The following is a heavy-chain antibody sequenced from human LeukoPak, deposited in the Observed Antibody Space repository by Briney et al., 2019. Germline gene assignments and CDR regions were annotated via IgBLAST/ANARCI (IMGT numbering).Heavy chain of an antibody. V-gene: IGHV1-2*04. CDR2: INPNSGGT. CDR1: GYTFTGYY. D-gene: IGHD3-22*01. Sequence: ASVKVSCKASGYTFTGYYMHWVRQAPGQGLEWMGWINPNSGGTTYAQKFQGWVTMTRDTSTNTLYMELSSLTSEDTAVYYCARANYYSDTRGYYGAGFDDWGQGTLVTVSS. CDR3: ARANYYSDTRGYYGAGFDD. J-gene: IGHJ4*02.